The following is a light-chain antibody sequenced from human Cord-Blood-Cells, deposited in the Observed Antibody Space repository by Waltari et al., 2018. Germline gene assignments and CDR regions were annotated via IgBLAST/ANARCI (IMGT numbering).Light chain of an antibody. J-gene: IGKJ1*01. CDR2: AAS. V-gene: IGKV1-27*01. CDR1: QGISNY. Sequence: DIQITQSPSSLSASVGDRVTITCRASQGISNYLAWYQQKPGKVPKLLIYAASTLQSGVPSRFSGSESGTDFTLTISSLQPEDVATYYGQKYNSAPPTFGQGTKVEIK. CDR3: QKYNSAPPT.